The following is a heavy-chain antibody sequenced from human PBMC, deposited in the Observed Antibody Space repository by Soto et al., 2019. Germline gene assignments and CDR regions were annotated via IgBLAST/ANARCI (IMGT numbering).Heavy chain of an antibody. D-gene: IGHD2-8*01. CDR1: GYTFTSYD. V-gene: IGHV1-8*01. CDR2: MSPNSGAT. Sequence: QVQLVQSGAEVTKPGASVKVSCKASGYTFTSYDINWVRQATGQGLEWMGWMSPNSGATGYAQKFQGRVTMTLDTSISTVYMKLSNLRSEDTAIYYCARGVDNGVDVWGQGSTVTVSS. J-gene: IGHJ6*02. CDR3: ARGVDNGVDV.